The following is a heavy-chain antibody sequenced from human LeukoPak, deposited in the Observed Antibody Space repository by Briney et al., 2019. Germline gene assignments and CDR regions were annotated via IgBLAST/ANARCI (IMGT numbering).Heavy chain of an antibody. D-gene: IGHD2-8*02. J-gene: IGHJ4*02. V-gene: IGHV4-38-2*01. CDR3: AVTSPGGNLFDY. CDR2: INHSGST. CDR1: GYSISSGYY. Sequence: SKTLSLTCAVSGYSISSGYYWGWIRQPPGKGLEWIGEINHSGSTNYNPSLKSRVTISVDTSKNQFSLKLSSVTAADTAVYCCAVTSPGGNLFDYWGQGTLVTVSS.